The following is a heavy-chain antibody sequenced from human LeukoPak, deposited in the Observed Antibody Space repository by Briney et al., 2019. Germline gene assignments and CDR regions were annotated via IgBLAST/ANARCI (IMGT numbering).Heavy chain of an antibody. CDR2: IYHSGST. CDR3: ASIPGDYYDSSGPHGMDV. V-gene: IGHV4-30-2*01. D-gene: IGHD3-22*01. Sequence: SQTLSLTCAVSGGSISSGGYSWSWIRQPPGKGLEWIGYIYHSGSTYYNPSLKSRVTISVDKSKNQFSLKLSSVTAADTAVYYCASIPGDYYDSSGPHGMDVWGQGTTVTVSS. CDR1: GGSISSGGYS. J-gene: IGHJ6*02.